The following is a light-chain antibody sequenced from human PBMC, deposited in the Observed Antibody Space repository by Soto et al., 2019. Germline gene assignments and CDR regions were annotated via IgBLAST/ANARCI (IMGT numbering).Light chain of an antibody. CDR1: SRDVGGYNY. CDR2: DVS. CDR3: SSYTNSSTRV. Sequence: QSVLTQPASVSGSPGQSITISCTGTSRDVGGYNYVSWYQQHPGKAPKVMIHDVSNRPSGVSNRFSGSKSGNTASLTISGLQADDEAVYYCSSYTNSSTRVFGGGTKVTVL. J-gene: IGLJ2*01. V-gene: IGLV2-14*01.